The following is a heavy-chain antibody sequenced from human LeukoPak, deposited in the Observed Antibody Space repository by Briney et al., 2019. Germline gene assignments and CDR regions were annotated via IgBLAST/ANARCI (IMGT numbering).Heavy chain of an antibody. CDR2: ISSNGLTT. CDR1: GFTFSYYA. CDR3: VRDFKWLGTFDI. Sequence: GGSLRLSCAASGFTFSYYAMHWVRQAPGKGLEYVSTISSNGLTTYHGDSVKGRFTVSRDNSKNTLYLQMGSLRPEDMAVYYCVRDFKWLGTFDIWGRGTMVTVSS. J-gene: IGHJ3*02. D-gene: IGHD5-12*01. V-gene: IGHV3-64*02.